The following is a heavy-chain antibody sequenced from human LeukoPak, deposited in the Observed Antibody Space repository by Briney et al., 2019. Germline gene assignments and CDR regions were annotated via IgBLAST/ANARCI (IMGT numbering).Heavy chain of an antibody. V-gene: IGHV4-59*12. D-gene: IGHD1-26*01. J-gene: IGHJ5*02. CDR3: AREGGRYAVSWFDP. CDR1: GGSISSYY. CDR2: IYYSGST. Sequence: PSETLSLTCTVSGGSISSYYWSWIRQPPGKGLEWIGYIYYSGSTNYNPSLKSRVTISVDTSKNQFSLKLSSVTAADTAVYYCAREGGRYAVSWFDPWGQGTLVTVSS.